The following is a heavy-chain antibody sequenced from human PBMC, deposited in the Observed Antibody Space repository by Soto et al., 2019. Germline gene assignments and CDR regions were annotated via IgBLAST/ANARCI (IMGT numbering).Heavy chain of an antibody. CDR2: IYYSGST. V-gene: IGHV4-59*01. D-gene: IGHD3-10*01. CDR3: ARDKRIYYYYGLDI. J-gene: IGHJ6*02. Sequence: SGTLSLTCTVSGGSISSYYWSWIRQPPGKGLEWIGYIYYSGSTNYNPSLKSRVTISVDTSKNQFSLKLSSVTAADTAVYYSARDKRIYYYYGLDIWGQGTMVTVSS. CDR1: GGSISSYY.